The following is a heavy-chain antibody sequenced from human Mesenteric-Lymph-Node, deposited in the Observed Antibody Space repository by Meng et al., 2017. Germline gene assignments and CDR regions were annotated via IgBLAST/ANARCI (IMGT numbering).Heavy chain of an antibody. J-gene: IGHJ4*02. CDR3: AKLGVETPFDY. V-gene: IGHV3-11*01. Sequence: GESLKISCAASGFTFSDYYMSWIRQAPGKGLEWVSYISSSGSTIYYADSVKGRFTISRDNVKNSLYLQMNSLRGEDTAFYYCAKLGVETPFDYWGQGTLVTVSS. CDR2: ISSSGSTI. CDR1: GFTFSDYY. D-gene: IGHD6-6*01.